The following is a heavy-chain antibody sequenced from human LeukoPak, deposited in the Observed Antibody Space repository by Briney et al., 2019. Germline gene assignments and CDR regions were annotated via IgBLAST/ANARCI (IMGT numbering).Heavy chain of an antibody. V-gene: IGHV1-2*02. CDR1: GYTFTGYY. J-gene: IGHJ3*02. Sequence: ASVNVSFKASGYTFTGYYMHWVRQAPGQGLEWMGWINPNSGDTNYAQKFQGRVTMTRDTSISTAYMELSRLRSDDTAVYYCARPKWLRSSSYAFDIWGQGTMVTVSS. D-gene: IGHD5-12*01. CDR3: ARPKWLRSSSYAFDI. CDR2: INPNSGDT.